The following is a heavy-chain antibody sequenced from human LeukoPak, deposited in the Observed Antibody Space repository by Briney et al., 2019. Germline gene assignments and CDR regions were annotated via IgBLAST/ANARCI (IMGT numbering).Heavy chain of an antibody. Sequence: SETLSLTCTVSSGSFRTYYWSWIRQPPGKGLEWIGYIFYNEGTSYNPPLRSRVTISVDTSNNQLSLKVNSVTAADTAMYYCVKSNGRYQPWTLDIWGRGTMVTASS. CDR3: VKSNGRYQPWTLDI. CDR1: SGSFRTYY. V-gene: IGHV4-59*01. J-gene: IGHJ3*02. D-gene: IGHD2-2*01. CDR2: IFYNEGT.